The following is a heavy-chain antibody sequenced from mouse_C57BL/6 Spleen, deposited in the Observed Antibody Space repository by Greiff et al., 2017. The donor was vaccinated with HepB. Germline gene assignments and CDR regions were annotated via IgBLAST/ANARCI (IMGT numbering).Heavy chain of an antibody. V-gene: IGHV5-12*01. CDR1: GFTFSDYY. Sequence: DVQLVESGGGLVQPGGSLKLSCAASGFTFSDYYMYWVRQTPEKRLEWVAYISNGGGSTYYPDTVKGRFTISRDNAKNTLYLQMSRLKSEDTAMYYCARVVVTTWYFDVWGTGTTVTVSS. CDR2: ISNGGGST. J-gene: IGHJ1*03. CDR3: ARVVVTTWYFDV. D-gene: IGHD2-2*01.